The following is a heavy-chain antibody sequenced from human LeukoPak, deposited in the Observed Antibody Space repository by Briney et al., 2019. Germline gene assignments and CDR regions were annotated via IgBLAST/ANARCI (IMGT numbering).Heavy chain of an antibody. V-gene: IGHV4-39*01. CDR2: IDYSGST. D-gene: IGHD3-22*01. Sequence: PSETLSLTCTVSGGSISNSYYYWGWIRQPPGKGLEWIGSIDYSGSTYYNPSLKSRVTISVDTSKNQLSLKLSSVTAADTAVYYCARLHYYDSSGYYYRFDYWGQGTLVTVSS. CDR1: GGSISNSYYY. J-gene: IGHJ4*02. CDR3: ARLHYYDSSGYYYRFDY.